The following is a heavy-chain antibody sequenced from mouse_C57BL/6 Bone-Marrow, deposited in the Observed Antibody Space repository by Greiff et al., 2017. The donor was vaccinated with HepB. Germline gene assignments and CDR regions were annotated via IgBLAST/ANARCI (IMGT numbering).Heavy chain of an antibody. Sequence: VQLQQSGAELVRPGASVKLSCTASGFNIKDDYTHWVKQRPEQGLEWIGWIDPENGDTEYASKFQGKATITADTSSNTAYLQLSSLTSEDTAVYYCTTYYYGSSPDYWGQGTTLTVSS. J-gene: IGHJ2*01. CDR2: IDPENGDT. V-gene: IGHV14-4*01. D-gene: IGHD1-1*01. CDR1: GFNIKDDY. CDR3: TTYYYGSSPDY.